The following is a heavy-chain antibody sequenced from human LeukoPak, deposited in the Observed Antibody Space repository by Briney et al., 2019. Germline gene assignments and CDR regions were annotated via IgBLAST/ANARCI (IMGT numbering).Heavy chain of an antibody. CDR2: IYYSGST. V-gene: IGHV4-30-4*08. CDR1: GGSISSGDYY. CDR3: ARAGPPHCSGGSCYSD. J-gene: IGHJ4*02. Sequence: SETLSLTCTVSGGSISSGDYYWSWIRQPPGEGLEWIGYIYYSGSTYYNPSLKSRVTISVDTSKNQFSLKLSSVTAADTAVYYCARAGPPHCSGGSCYSDWGQGTLVTVSS. D-gene: IGHD2-15*01.